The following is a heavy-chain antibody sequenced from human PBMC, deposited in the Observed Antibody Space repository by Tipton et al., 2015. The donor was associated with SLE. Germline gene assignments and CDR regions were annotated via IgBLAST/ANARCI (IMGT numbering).Heavy chain of an antibody. J-gene: IGHJ3*01. D-gene: IGHD6-19*01. V-gene: IGHV3-33*01. CDR2: IRAYGDTK. CDR3: ARDRLGSGWLGGFGAFDF. CDR1: GFSFSDYG. Sequence: RSLRLSCSTSGFSFSDYGMHWVRQAPGKGLEWAALIRAYGDTKYYADSVKGRFTISRDNSKTTLHLQMNSLRDEDTAIYYCARDRLGSGWLGGFGAFDFWGQGAMVTVSS.